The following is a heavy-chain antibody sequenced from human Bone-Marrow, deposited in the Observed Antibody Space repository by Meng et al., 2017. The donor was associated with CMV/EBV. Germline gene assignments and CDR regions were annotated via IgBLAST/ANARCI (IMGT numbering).Heavy chain of an antibody. J-gene: IGHJ6*02. Sequence: GGSLRLSCAASGFTFSSYWMSWVRQAPGKGLEWVANIKQDGSEKYYVDSVKGRFTISRDNAKNSLYLQMNSLRGEDTALYYCAKDHAASYYYNAMDVWGQGTTVTVSS. CDR3: AKDHAASYYYNAMDV. CDR2: IKQDGSEK. V-gene: IGHV3-7*03. CDR1: GFTFSSYW. D-gene: IGHD2-15*01.